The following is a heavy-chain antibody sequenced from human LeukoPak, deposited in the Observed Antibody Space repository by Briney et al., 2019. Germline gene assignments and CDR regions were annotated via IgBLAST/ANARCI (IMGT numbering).Heavy chain of an antibody. Sequence: GGSLRLSCAASGFTFSSYAMSWVRQAPGKGLEWVSAISGSGGSTYYADSVKGRFTISRDNSKNTLYLQMNSLRAEDTAVYYCAKDGGYDSSGYYPYFDYWGQGTLVTVSP. CDR3: AKDGGYDSSGYYPYFDY. D-gene: IGHD3-22*01. V-gene: IGHV3-23*01. CDR1: GFTFSSYA. CDR2: ISGSGGST. J-gene: IGHJ4*02.